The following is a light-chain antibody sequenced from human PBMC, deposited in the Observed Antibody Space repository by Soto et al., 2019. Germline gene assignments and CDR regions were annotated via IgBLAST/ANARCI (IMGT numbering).Light chain of an antibody. J-gene: IGKJ1*01. CDR3: QKYNNWPWT. Sequence: VMTQSPGTLSVSLGDRATLSCRASQSVSSNLAWYQQKPGQAPRLLIYGESTRATDIPDRFSGSGSGTDLTLTISRLQSEDFAIYYCQKYNNWPWTCGQGTKVDIK. V-gene: IGKV3-15*01. CDR2: GES. CDR1: QSVSSN.